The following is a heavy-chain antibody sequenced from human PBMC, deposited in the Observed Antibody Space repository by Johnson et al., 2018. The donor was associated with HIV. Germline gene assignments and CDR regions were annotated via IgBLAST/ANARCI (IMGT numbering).Heavy chain of an antibody. Sequence: QVQLVESGGGLVQPGGSLRLSCAASGFSFSDYYMSWIRQAPGKGLEWISYMSSSGSTIYHAESVKGRFTISRDNAKNSLYLQMNSLRVEDTAVYYCARDLGRPDAFDVWGQGTMVTVSS. CDR3: ARDLGRPDAFDV. D-gene: IGHD2-15*01. V-gene: IGHV3-11*01. CDR2: MSSSGSTI. CDR1: GFSFSDYY. J-gene: IGHJ3*01.